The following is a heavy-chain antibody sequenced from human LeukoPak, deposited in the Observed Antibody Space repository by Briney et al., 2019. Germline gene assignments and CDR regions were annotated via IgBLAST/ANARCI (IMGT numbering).Heavy chain of an antibody. CDR3: ATSWFGGISGYVFGMDV. J-gene: IGHJ6*04. D-gene: IGHD5-12*01. CDR1: GYTLTELS. V-gene: IGHV1-24*01. CDR2: FDLEDGET. Sequence: ASVTVSCTVSGYTLTELSMHWVRQAPGKGLEWMGGFDLEDGETSYAQKFQGRVTMTEDTSTDTAYMDLSSLRSEDTAVYYCATSWFGGISGYVFGMDVWGKGTTVTVSS.